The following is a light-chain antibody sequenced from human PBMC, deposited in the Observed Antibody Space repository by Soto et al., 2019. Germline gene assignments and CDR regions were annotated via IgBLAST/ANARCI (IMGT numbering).Light chain of an antibody. CDR2: GAS. CDR1: QSVTNN. V-gene: IGKV3-15*01. CDR3: QQYNNWPLT. Sequence: EIVMTQSPDTLSVSPGERATLSCRASQSVTNNLAWYQQKPGQAPRLLIYGASTRTIAIPARFSGSGSGTDFTLTISSLQSEDFAVYYCQQYNNWPLTFGQGTKVDIK. J-gene: IGKJ1*01.